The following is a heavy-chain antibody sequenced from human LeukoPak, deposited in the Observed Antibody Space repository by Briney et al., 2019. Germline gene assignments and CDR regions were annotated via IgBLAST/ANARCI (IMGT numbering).Heavy chain of an antibody. CDR3: ARDRYYDSSGYYFLLGY. CDR1: GFTFSSYE. J-gene: IGHJ4*02. Sequence: GGSLRLSCAASGFTFSSYEMNWVRQAPGKGLEWVSYISSSGSTIYYADSVKGRFTISRDNAKNSLYLQMNSLRAEDTAVYYCARDRYYDSSGYYFLLGYWGQGTLVTASS. CDR2: ISSSGSTI. D-gene: IGHD3-22*01. V-gene: IGHV3-48*03.